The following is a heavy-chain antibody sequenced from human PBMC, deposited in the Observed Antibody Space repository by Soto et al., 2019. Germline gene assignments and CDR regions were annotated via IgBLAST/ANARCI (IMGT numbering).Heavy chain of an antibody. CDR2: IIPIFGTA. CDR3: EREGSWEPYSGWFDP. D-gene: IGHD1-26*01. J-gene: IGHJ5*02. V-gene: IGHV1-69*01. Sequence: QVQLVQSGAEVKKPGASVTVSCKASGSTFSSYAISWVRQAPGQGLELMGGIIPIFGTANYAQKFQGRVTITADASTSTAYMELSSLRSEDTAVYYCEREGSWEPYSGWFDPGGQGTLVTVSS. CDR1: GSTFSSYA.